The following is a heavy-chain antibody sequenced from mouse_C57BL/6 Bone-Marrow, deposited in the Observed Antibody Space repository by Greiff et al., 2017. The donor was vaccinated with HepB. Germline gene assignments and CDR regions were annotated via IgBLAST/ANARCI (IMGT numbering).Heavy chain of an antibody. J-gene: IGHJ2*01. Sequence: QVQLKESGAELVKPGASVKLSCKASGYTFTEYTIHWVKQRSGQGLEWIGWFYPGSGSIKYNEKFKDKATLTADKSSSTVYMELSRLTSEDSAVYFCARHEEGIYYGYDGPLFDYWGQGTTLTVSS. V-gene: IGHV1-62-2*01. D-gene: IGHD2-2*01. CDR1: GYTFTEYT. CDR2: FYPGSGSI. CDR3: ARHEEGIYYGYDGPLFDY.